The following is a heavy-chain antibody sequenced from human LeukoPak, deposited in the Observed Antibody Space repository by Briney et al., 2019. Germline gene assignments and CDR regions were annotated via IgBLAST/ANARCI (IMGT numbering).Heavy chain of an antibody. D-gene: IGHD2-2*01. Sequence: ASETLSLTCTVSGGSISSGSYYWSWIRQPAGKGLEWIGRIYTSGSTNYNPSLKSRVTISVDASKNQFSLKLSSVTAADTAVYYCARARSNSYRTHYYYGMDVWGQGTTVTVSS. V-gene: IGHV4-61*02. CDR1: GGSISSGSYY. CDR3: ARARSNSYRTHYYYGMDV. CDR2: IYTSGST. J-gene: IGHJ6*02.